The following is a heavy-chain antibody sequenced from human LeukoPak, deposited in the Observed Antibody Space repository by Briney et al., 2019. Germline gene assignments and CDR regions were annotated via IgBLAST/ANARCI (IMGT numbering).Heavy chain of an antibody. Sequence: ASVKVSCKASGGTFSSYAISWVRQAPGQGLEWMGGIIPIFGTASYAQKFQGRVTMTRDTSTSTVYMELSSLRSEDTAVYYCARGLGGFGEYYWGQGTLVTVSS. CDR2: IIPIFGTA. CDR3: ARGLGGFGEYY. D-gene: IGHD3-10*01. CDR1: GGTFSSYA. J-gene: IGHJ4*02. V-gene: IGHV1-69*05.